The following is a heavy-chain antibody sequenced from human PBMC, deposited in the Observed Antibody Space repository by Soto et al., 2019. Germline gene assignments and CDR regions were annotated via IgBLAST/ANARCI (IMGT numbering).Heavy chain of an antibody. V-gene: IGHV4-59*11. Sequence: TSETLCVTRSVSGGTIRDHYGSWIRQSPGKGLEWIGAIYHSGDTKYNPSFESRLAISMDMSKNQFPLSLTSVTAADTAVYYCARERSLFGVVTFDFWGHGTLVTVSS. J-gene: IGHJ4*01. D-gene: IGHD3-3*01. CDR2: IYHSGDT. CDR1: GGTIRDHY. CDR3: ARERSLFGVVTFDF.